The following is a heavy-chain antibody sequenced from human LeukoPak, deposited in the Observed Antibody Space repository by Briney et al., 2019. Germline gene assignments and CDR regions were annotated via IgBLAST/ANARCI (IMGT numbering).Heavy chain of an antibody. D-gene: IGHD1-26*01. CDR1: EFTFSSYS. CDR2: ITSSSTYI. Sequence: GGSLRLSCAASEFTFSSYSLNWVRQAPGKGLEWVSCITSSSTYISYADSVKGRFTISRDNANNSLYLQMNSLRAEYTAVYYCARDGWVDYWGQGTLVTVSS. CDR3: ARDGWVDY. V-gene: IGHV3-21*01. J-gene: IGHJ4*02.